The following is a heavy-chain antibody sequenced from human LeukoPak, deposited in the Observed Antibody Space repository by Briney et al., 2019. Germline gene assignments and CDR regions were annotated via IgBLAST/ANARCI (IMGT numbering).Heavy chain of an antibody. J-gene: IGHJ4*02. D-gene: IGHD3-9*01. CDR2: ISWNSHSI. V-gene: IGHV3-9*01. CDR3: AKGLRYFDWNLDY. Sequence: PGRSLRLSCAASGFTFYDYAMHWVRQAPGKGLEWVSGISWNSHSIGYADSVKGRFTISRDNAKNSLYLQMNSLRAKDTALCYCAKGLRYFDWNLDYWGQGTLVTVSS. CDR1: GFTFYDYA.